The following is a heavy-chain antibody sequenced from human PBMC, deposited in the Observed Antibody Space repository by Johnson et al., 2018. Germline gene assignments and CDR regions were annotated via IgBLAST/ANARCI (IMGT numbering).Heavy chain of an antibody. V-gene: IGHV3-48*01. CDR2: ISSRSTTI. CDR1: GFTFSSYS. J-gene: IGHJ6*02. CDR3: GRDGEGSGYAANHYYYYGMDV. Sequence: VQLVESGGGLVQXGGSLRLSCEASGFTFSSYSMNWVRLAPGTGLAWISYISSRSTTIYYAEPVKGRFTISRDNAMNSLYLHMDSLRAEDTAVYYCGRDGEGSGYAANHYYYYGMDVWGQGTTVTVSS. D-gene: IGHD5-12*01.